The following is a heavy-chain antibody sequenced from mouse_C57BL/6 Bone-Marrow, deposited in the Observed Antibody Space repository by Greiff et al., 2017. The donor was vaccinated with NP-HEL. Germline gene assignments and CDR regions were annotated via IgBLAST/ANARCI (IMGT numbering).Heavy chain of an antibody. CDR2: IDPENGDT. V-gene: IGHV14-4*01. CDR1: GFNIKDDY. D-gene: IGHD1-1*01. CDR3: TTGYGSSYAGYYFDY. J-gene: IGHJ2*01. Sequence: VQLQQSGAELVRPGASVKLSCTASGFNIKDDYMHWVKQRPEQGLEWIGWIDPENGDTEYASKFQGKATITADTSSNTAYLQLSSLTSEDTAVYYCTTGYGSSYAGYYFDYWGQGTTLTVSS.